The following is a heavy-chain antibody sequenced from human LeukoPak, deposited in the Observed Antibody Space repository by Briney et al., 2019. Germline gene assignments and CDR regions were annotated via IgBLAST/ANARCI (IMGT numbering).Heavy chain of an antibody. CDR2: INHSGST. CDR1: GVSFSGYY. J-gene: IGHJ5*02. V-gene: IGHV4-34*01. CDR3: ARRFDP. Sequence: PSETLSLTCAVYGVSFSGYYWSWIRQPPGKGLEWVGEINHSGSTNYNPSLKSRVTISVDTSKNQFSLKLTSVTAADTAVYYCARRFDPWGQGTLVTVSS.